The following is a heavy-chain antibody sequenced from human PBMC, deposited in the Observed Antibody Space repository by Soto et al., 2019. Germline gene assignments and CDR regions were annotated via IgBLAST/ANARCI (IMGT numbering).Heavy chain of an antibody. CDR1: GFTFSSYG. V-gene: IGHV3-33*01. CDR2: IWYDGSNK. J-gene: IGHJ6*02. Sequence: GGSLRLSCAASGFTFSSYGMHWVRQAPGKGLEWVAVIWYDGSNKYYADSVKGRFTISRDNSKNTLYLQMNSLRAEDTAVYYCARDRRDRVAAAGTYYYYYGMDVWGQGTTVTVSS. D-gene: IGHD6-13*01. CDR3: ARDRRDRVAAAGTYYYYYGMDV.